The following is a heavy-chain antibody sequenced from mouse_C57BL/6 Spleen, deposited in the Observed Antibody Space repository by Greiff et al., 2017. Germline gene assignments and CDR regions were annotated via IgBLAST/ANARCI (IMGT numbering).Heavy chain of an antibody. CDR1: GYTFTEYT. Sequence: VQVVESGAELVKPGASVKLSCKASGYTFTEYTIHWVKQRSGQGLEWIGWFYPGSGSIKYNEKFKDKATLTGDKSSSTVYMELSRLTSEDSAVYFCASHPHYYGSSYGYFDVWGTGTTVTVSS. V-gene: IGHV1-62-2*01. CDR3: ASHPHYYGSSYGYFDV. CDR2: FYPGSGSI. J-gene: IGHJ1*03. D-gene: IGHD1-1*01.